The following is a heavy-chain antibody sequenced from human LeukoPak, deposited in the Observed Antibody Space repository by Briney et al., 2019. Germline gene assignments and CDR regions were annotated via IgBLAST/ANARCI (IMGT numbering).Heavy chain of an antibody. J-gene: IGHJ4*02. CDR3: TRGSYDVLTGRSTLGEY. V-gene: IGHV4-39*02. Sequence: SSETLSLTCTISGGSITGSSYYWGWIRQSPGKGLEWIGNIYYSGSTYYNSSLKGRVTISIDTSKNHFSLRLTSVTASDTAVYFCTRGSYDVLTGRSTLGEYWGQGTLVAVSS. CDR1: GGSITGSSYY. D-gene: IGHD3-9*01. CDR2: IYYSGST.